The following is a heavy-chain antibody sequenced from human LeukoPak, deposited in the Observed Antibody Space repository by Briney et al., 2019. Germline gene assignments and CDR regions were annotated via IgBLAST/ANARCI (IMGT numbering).Heavy chain of an antibody. Sequence: GGSLRLSCAVSGLTLSNYWMNWVRQAPGKGLEWVANINPDGGEERYVDSVKGRFVISRDNAKNSLYLQMNSLRAEDTAVYYCARTDYYDKSIDYWGQGTLVTVSS. J-gene: IGHJ4*02. CDR3: ARTDYYDKSIDY. V-gene: IGHV3-7*02. CDR1: GLTLSNYW. D-gene: IGHD3-22*01. CDR2: INPDGGEE.